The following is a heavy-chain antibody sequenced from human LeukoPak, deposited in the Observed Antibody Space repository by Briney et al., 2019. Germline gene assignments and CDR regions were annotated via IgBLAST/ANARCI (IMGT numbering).Heavy chain of an antibody. CDR1: GGTFSSYA. V-gene: IGHV1-69*13. CDR3: ARDSSEFRSLLFH. Sequence: ASVKVSCKASGGTFSSYAISWVRQAPGQGLEWMGGITPMCGTSNYAQKFRGRVTITADESTSTAYVELSSLRSEDTAVYYCARDSSEFRSLLFHWGQGTLVTVSS. D-gene: IGHD1-14*01. CDR2: ITPMCGTS. J-gene: IGHJ1*01.